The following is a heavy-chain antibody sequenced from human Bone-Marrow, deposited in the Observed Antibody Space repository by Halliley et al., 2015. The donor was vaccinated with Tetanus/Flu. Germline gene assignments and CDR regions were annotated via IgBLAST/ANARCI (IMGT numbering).Heavy chain of an antibody. J-gene: IGHJ4*02. Sequence: GPEWIGPFYYPGGTLYNPSLKSRVPISVDTSRNQLSLKLSSVPAADPAVYFCARHGRPRGLHSWGQGTLVTVSP. CDR3: ARHGRPRGLHS. V-gene: IGHV4-30-2*03. D-gene: IGHD3-10*01. CDR2: FYYPGGT.